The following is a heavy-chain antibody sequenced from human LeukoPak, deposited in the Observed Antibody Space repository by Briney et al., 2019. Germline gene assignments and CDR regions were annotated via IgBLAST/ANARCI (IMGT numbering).Heavy chain of an antibody. J-gene: IGHJ4*02. Sequence: GGSLRLSCAASGFTFSSYAMSWVRQAPGKGLEWVSSISNSGGRTFYTDSVKGRFTISRDNSKITLYLQMNSLRAEDTAVYYCARDGPYFDYWGQGTLVTVSS. V-gene: IGHV3-23*01. CDR2: ISNSGGRT. CDR1: GFTFSSYA. CDR3: ARDGPYFDY.